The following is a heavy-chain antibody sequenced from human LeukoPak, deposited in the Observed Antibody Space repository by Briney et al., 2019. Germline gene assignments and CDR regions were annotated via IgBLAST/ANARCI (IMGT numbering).Heavy chain of an antibody. CDR2: IYYSWST. D-gene: IGHD2-2*01. CDR1: GGSISSGDYY. CDR3: AAHIVVVPAATVDY. V-gene: IGHV4-30-4*01. Sequence: SETLSLTCTVSGGSISSGDYYWSWIRQPPGEGLEWIGYIYYSWSTYYNPSLKSRVTMSVDTSKNQFSLKLSSVTAADTAVYYCAAHIVVVPAATVDYWGQGTLVTVSS. J-gene: IGHJ4*02.